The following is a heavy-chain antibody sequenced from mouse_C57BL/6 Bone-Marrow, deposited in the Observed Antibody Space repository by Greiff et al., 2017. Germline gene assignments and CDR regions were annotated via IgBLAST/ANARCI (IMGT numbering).Heavy chain of an antibody. Sequence: QVQLKQPGAELVMPGASVKLSCKASGYTFTSYWMHWVKQRPGQGLEWIGMIPPNSGSTNYNEKFKSKATLTVDKSSSTAYMQLSSLTSEDAAVYYCARRRGYYVHYWGQGTTLTVSS. CDR1: GYTFTSYW. CDR2: IPPNSGST. V-gene: IGHV1-64*01. J-gene: IGHJ2*01. CDR3: ARRRGYYVHY. D-gene: IGHD2-1*01.